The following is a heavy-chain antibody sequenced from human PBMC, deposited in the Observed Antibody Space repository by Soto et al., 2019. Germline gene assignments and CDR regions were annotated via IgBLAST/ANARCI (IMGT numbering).Heavy chain of an antibody. CDR1: GFTFSSYA. CDR2: ISGSGGST. Sequence: PGGSLRLSCAASGFTFSSYAMSWVRQAPGKGLEWVSAISGSGGSTYYADSVKGRFTISRDNSKNTLYLQMNSLRAEDTAVYYCAKGGLLETYYDFWSGPTNIDYQGPGTLVTVSS. D-gene: IGHD3-3*01. J-gene: IGHJ4*02. V-gene: IGHV3-23*01. CDR3: AKGGLLETYYDFWSGPTNIDY.